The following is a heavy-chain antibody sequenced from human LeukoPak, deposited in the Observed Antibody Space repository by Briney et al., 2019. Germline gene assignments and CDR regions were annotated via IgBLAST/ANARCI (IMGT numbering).Heavy chain of an antibody. J-gene: IGHJ4*02. CDR3: AKGGRISSSWYSDY. CDR1: GFTFSSYA. D-gene: IGHD6-13*01. V-gene: IGHV3-23*01. Sequence: GGSLRLSCAASGFTFSSYAMSWVRQAPGKGLEWVSAISGSGGSTYYADSVKGRFTISRDNSKNTLYLQMNSLRAEDTAVYYCAKGGRISSSWYSDYWGQGTLVTVSS. CDR2: ISGSGGST.